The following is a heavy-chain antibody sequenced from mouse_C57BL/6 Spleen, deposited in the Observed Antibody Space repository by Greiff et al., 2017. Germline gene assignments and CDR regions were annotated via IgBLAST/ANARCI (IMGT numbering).Heavy chain of an antibody. CDR2: IDPSDSYT. CDR3: ARGRAQAGY. Sequence: QVQLQQPGAELVMPGASVKLSCKASGYTFTSYWMHWVKQRPGQGLAWIGEIDPSDSYTNYNQKFKGKSTLTVDKSSSTAYMQLSSLTSEDSAVYYCARGRAQAGYWGQGTTITVSS. J-gene: IGHJ2*01. V-gene: IGHV1-69*01. D-gene: IGHD3-2*02. CDR1: GYTFTSYW.